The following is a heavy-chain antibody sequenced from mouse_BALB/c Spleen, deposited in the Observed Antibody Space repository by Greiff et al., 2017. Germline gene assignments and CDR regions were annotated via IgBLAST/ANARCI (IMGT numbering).Heavy chain of an antibody. Sequence: EVPLQVSGPGLLKPSHSLSLSCSFSGFSFTSYCMHLVWQRHGKGLEWIWYIDTFNGGNNYNQTFMGKTTSTVDNTSSKPYMHLSSMTSEDSTVYYCASSERVYGKDGDYWGQGTTLTVSS. V-gene: IGHV1S135*01. CDR2: IDTFNGGN. J-gene: IGHJ2*01. CDR3: ASSERVYGKDGDY. CDR1: GFSFTSYC. D-gene: IGHD1-1*01.